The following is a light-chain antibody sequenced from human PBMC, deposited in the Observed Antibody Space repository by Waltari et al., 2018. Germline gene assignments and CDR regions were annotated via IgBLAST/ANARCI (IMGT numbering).Light chain of an antibody. CDR3: LMHLGDDTHGV. Sequence: QTAVTQEPSFPVSPGGTVTLTCGLNSGSVSINNHVNWVQQTPGQAPRLIIYNTSQRPSGVPDRFSGSRLGQRAAFTITGAQADDESDYFCLMHLGDDTHGVFGGGTRLTVL. CDR1: SGSVSINNH. CDR2: NTS. V-gene: IGLV8-61*01. J-gene: IGLJ3*02.